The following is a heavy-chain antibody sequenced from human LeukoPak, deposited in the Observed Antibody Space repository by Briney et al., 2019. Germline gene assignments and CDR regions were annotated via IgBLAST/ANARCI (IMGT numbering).Heavy chain of an antibody. CDR2: INPNSGGT. D-gene: IGHD3-22*01. Sequence: SVNVSCKPSGYTFTDYYMHWVRQAPGQGLEWMGWINPNSGGTNYAQKFQGRVTMTRDTSISTAYMDLSRLRSDDTAVYYCARYYDSRGYYDYWGQGTLVTVSS. CDR3: ARYYDSRGYYDY. V-gene: IGHV1-2*02. J-gene: IGHJ4*02. CDR1: GYTFTDYY.